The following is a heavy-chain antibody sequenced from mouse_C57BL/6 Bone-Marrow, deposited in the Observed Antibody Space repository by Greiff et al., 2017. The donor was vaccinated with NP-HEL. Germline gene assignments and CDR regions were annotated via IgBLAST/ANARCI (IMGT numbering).Heavy chain of an antibody. CDR2: IDPEDGET. J-gene: IGHJ4*01. V-gene: IGHV14-2*01. D-gene: IGHD2-1*01. Sequence: VQLQQSGAELVKPGASVKLSCTASGFNITDYYMHWVKQRTEQGLEWIGRIDPEDGETKYAPNFPGKATITADTSSNTTYLQLSSLTSEDTAVYYCARVPYYYGAYYYAMDYWGRGTAVTVSA. CDR1: GFNITDYY. CDR3: ARVPYYYGAYYYAMDY.